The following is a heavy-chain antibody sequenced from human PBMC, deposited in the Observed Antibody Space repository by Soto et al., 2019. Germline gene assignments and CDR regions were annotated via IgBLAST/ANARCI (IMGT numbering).Heavy chain of an antibody. J-gene: IGHJ4*02. V-gene: IGHV4-61*01. D-gene: IGHD3-22*01. CDR2: LYRSGTT. Sequence: PSETLSLTCAVSGASVNSGSSYWSWIRQPPGKGLEWIGYLYRSGTTNYNPSLKSRVTISVDTSKSQFSLKLTSVTAADTAVYYCARGEILYDGSGYQYFYFEYWGKGTLVTVSS. CDR3: ARGEILYDGSGYQYFYFEY. CDR1: GASVNSGSSY.